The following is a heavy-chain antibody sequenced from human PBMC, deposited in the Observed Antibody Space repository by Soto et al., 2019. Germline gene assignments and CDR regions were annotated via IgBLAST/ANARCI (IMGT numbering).Heavy chain of an antibody. J-gene: IGHJ4*02. D-gene: IGHD3-22*01. Sequence: QVQLVQSGAEVKEPGASVKISCKASGFIFTTHAIHWIRQAPGQRLEWMGWINAGNGNTKYSERLQDRVTITRDTSASTAYLELSSRRSEDRAVYYCARRNNSGPIDHWGQGTLVIVSS. CDR3: ARRNNSGPIDH. CDR1: GFIFTTHA. CDR2: INAGNGNT. V-gene: IGHV1-3*01.